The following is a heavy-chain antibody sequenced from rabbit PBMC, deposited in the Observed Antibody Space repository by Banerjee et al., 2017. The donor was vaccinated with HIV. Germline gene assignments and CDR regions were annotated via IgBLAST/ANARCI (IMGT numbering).Heavy chain of an antibody. Sequence: QEQLVESGGGLVQPGGSLKLSCKASGFDFSTYGVSWVRQAPGKGLEWIGYIDPIFGSTYYASWVNGRFTISSHNAQNTLYLQLNSLTAADTATYFCARGGGLRGPGTLVTVS. CDR1: GFDFSTYG. CDR3: ARGGGL. CDR2: IDPIFGST. V-gene: IGHV1S47*01. J-gene: IGHJ4*01.